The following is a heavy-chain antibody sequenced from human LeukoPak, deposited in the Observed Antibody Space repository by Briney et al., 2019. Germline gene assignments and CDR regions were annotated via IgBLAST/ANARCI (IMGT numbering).Heavy chain of an antibody. V-gene: IGHV3-53*01. D-gene: IGHD4-17*01. J-gene: IGHJ4*02. Sequence: GASLRLSCAASGFNVGSKHMNWVRQAPGKGLEWVSGIYPGGDSYYADSLKGRFIISRYISKNTVFLQMNSLRDEDTAVYYCARLNFGDDYWGQGALVTVSS. CDR3: ARLNFGDDY. CDR2: IYPGGDS. CDR1: GFNVGSKH.